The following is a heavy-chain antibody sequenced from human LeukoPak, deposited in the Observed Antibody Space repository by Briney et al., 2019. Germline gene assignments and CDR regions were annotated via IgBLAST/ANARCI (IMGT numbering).Heavy chain of an antibody. CDR1: GGSFSGYY. CDR3: ARTPIYYYDSSGYYN. D-gene: IGHD3-22*01. V-gene: IGHV4-59*10. Sequence: PSETLSLTCAVYGGSFSGYYWSWIRQPAGKGLEWIGRISSRGSTNYNPSLKSRVTMSIDTSKNQFSLKLSSVTAADTAVYYCARTPIYYYDSSGYYNWGQGTLVTVSS. J-gene: IGHJ4*02. CDR2: ISSRGST.